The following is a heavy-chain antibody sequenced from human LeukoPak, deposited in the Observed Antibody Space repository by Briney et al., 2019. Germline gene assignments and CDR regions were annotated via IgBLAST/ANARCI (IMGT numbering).Heavy chain of an antibody. CDR2: IYTSGGT. D-gene: IGHD6-6*01. CDR1: GDSISSYY. Sequence: SETLSLTCTVSGDSISSYYWSWIRQPPGKGLEWIGYIYTSGGTNYIPPLKGRVTISIDTSKNQFSLKLSSVTAADSAVYYCARLTRLSTSPDRYYLDYWGQGTLVTVSS. CDR3: ARLTRLSTSPDRYYLDY. V-gene: IGHV4-4*09. J-gene: IGHJ4*02.